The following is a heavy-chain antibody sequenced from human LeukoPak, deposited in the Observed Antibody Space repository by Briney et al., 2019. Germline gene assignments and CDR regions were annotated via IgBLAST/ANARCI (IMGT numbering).Heavy chain of an antibody. CDR3: AKDSGPGSYYPTGDEY. D-gene: IGHD3-10*01. CDR1: GFTFSNYA. J-gene: IGHJ4*02. CDR2: ISNSGYGT. V-gene: IGHV3-23*01. Sequence: GGSLTLSCAASGFTFSNYAMTWVRQAPEEGLKWVSSISNSGYGTYYADSVKGRFTISRDNSKNTLYLHMNSLRAEDTAIYYCAKDSGPGSYYPTGDEYWGQGTLVTVSS.